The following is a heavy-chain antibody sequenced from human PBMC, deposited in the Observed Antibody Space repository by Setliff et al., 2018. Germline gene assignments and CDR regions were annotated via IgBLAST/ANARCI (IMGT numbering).Heavy chain of an antibody. V-gene: IGHV1-2*02. CDR2: INPKTGGT. J-gene: IGHJ5*02. CDR1: GGTFSSYA. Sequence: ASVKVSCKASGGTFSSYAITWVRQAPGQGLEWMGWINPKTGGTNLAQKFQGRVTMTRDTSISTAYMELSRLRSDDTAVYYCARSNYDILTRNWFDPWGQGTLVTVSS. D-gene: IGHD3-9*01. CDR3: ARSNYDILTRNWFDP.